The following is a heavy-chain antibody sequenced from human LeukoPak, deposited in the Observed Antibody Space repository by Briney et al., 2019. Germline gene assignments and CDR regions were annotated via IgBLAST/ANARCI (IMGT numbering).Heavy chain of an antibody. Sequence: PSETLSLTCTVSGGSISDYHWTWIRQPPGKGLEYIGYIYNSGRTFYNPSLMGRVTISADKSKNQFSLKLSSVTAADTAVYYCARLGQWAPFDYWGQGTLVTVSS. V-gene: IGHV4-59*12. CDR1: GGSISDYH. CDR3: ARLGQWAPFDY. D-gene: IGHD1-26*01. J-gene: IGHJ4*02. CDR2: IYNSGRT.